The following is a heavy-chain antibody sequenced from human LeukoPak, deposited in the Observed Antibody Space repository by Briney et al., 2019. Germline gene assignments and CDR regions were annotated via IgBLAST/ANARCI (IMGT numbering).Heavy chain of an antibody. CDR2: IIPILGIA. CDR1: GGTFSSYA. D-gene: IGHD3-10*01. Sequence: ASVKVSCKASGGTFSSYAISWVRQAPGQGLEWMGRIIPILGIANYAQKFQGRVTITADKSTSTAYMELSSLRSVDTAVYYCARTMVRGVTQYFQHWGQGTLVTVSS. CDR3: ARTMVRGVTQYFQH. J-gene: IGHJ1*01. V-gene: IGHV1-69*04.